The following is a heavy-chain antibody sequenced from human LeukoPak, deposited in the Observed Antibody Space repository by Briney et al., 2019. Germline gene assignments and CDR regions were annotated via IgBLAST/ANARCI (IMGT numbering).Heavy chain of an antibody. V-gene: IGHV1-2*02. Sequence: ASVKVSCKASGYTFTGYYMHWVRQAPGQGLEWIGCIYPNSSSTNYAQKFQGRVTMTRDTSIRTAYMELSRLRSDDTAAYYSARGLLLSTSTPSSSWYRYWGQGTLVTVSS. D-gene: IGHD6-13*01. CDR3: ARGLLLSTSTPSSSWYRY. J-gene: IGHJ4*02. CDR1: GYTFTGYY. CDR2: IYPNSSST.